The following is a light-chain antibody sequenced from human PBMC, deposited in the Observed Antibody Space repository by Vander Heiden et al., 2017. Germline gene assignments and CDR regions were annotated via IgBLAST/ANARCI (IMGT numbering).Light chain of an antibody. J-gene: IGKJ4*01. CDR3: QQDGSSPLT. Sequence: EIVLTQSPGTLSLSPGERATLSCTASQSVSSSYLAWYQQKPGQAPRLLIYGTSSRATGIPDRFSGSGSGTDFTLTISRLEPEDFAVYYCQQDGSSPLTFGGGTKVXIK. V-gene: IGKV3-20*01. CDR1: QSVSSSY. CDR2: GTS.